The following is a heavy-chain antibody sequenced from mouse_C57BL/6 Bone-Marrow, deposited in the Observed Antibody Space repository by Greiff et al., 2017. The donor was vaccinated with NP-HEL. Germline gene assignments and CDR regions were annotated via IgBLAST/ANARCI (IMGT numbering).Heavy chain of an antibody. Sequence: VQLQQPGAELVMPGASVKLSCKASGYTFTSYWMHWVKQRPGQGLEWIGEIDPSDSYTNYNQKFKGKSTLTVDKSSSTAYMQLSSLTSEDSAVYYCAIYGDYWGQGTTLTVSS. CDR1: GYTFTSYW. D-gene: IGHD1-1*01. V-gene: IGHV1-69*01. CDR2: IDPSDSYT. CDR3: AIYGDY. J-gene: IGHJ2*01.